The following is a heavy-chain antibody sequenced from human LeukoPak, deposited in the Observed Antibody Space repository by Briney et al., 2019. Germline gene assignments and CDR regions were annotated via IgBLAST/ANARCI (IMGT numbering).Heavy chain of an antibody. CDR2: INPYSGDT. CDR3: ARDQGSLTRSWYTGY. Sequence: VVSVKVSCKASGYTFTGYHIHWVRQAPGQGLEWMGRINPYSGDTNFAQKFQGRVTMTRDTSITTAYMDLSSLTPDDTAVYFCARDQGSLTRSWYTGYWGQGTQVTVSS. CDR1: GYTFTGYH. D-gene: IGHD6-13*01. J-gene: IGHJ4*02. V-gene: IGHV1-2*06.